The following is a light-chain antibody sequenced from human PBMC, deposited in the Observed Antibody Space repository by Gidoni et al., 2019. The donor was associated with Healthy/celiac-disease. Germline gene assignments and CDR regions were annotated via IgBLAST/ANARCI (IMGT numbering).Light chain of an antibody. J-gene: IGKJ4*01. CDR1: QSVSSN. CDR3: QQYNNWPPLT. CDR2: GAS. V-gene: IGKV3-15*01. Sequence: TQSPATLSVSPGERATLSCRASQSVSSNLAWYQQKPGQAPRLLIYGASTRATGIPARFSGSGSGTEFTLTISSLQSEDFAVYYCQQYNNWPPLTFGGGTKVEIK.